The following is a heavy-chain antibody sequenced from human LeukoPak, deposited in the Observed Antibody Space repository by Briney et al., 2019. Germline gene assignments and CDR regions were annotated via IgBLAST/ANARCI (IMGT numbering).Heavy chain of an antibody. Sequence: SETLSPTCTVSGGSISWYYWSWIRQPPGKGLELIGYVHDRGSTNYSPSLKSRVSISVDTSKNQFSLKLSSVTAADTAVYYCARAYGSSLYWYFDLWGRGTLVTVSS. D-gene: IGHD3-10*01. V-gene: IGHV4-59*01. CDR1: GGSISWYY. CDR3: ARAYGSSLYWYFDL. J-gene: IGHJ2*01. CDR2: VHDRGST.